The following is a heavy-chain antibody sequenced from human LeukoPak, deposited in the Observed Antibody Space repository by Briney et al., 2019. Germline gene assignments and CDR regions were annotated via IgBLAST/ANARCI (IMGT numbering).Heavy chain of an antibody. CDR1: GDSINSHF. J-gene: IGHJ5*02. CDR2: VSTSGDT. CDR3: ARGDIVLGGGRNWFDP. D-gene: IGHD2-15*01. Sequence: PSETLSLTCTVSGDSINSHFCSWIRQPAGKGLEWIGRVSTSGDTNYNPSLRSRISMSADTSKNQFSLTLNSVTDADTAAYYCARGDIVLGGGRNWFDPWGQGTLVIVSS. V-gene: IGHV4-4*07.